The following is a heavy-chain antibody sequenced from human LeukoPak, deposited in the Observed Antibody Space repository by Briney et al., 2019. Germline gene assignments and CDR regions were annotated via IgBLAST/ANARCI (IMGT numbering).Heavy chain of an antibody. J-gene: IGHJ4*02. Sequence: SETLSLTCTVSGGSISSSSYYWGWIRQPPGKGLEWIGSIYYSGSTYYNPSLKSRVAISVDTSKNQFSLKLSSVTAADTAVYYCARGQAYCGGDCYSDYWGQGTLVTVSS. D-gene: IGHD2-21*02. CDR3: ARGQAYCGGDCYSDY. CDR1: GGSISSSSYY. CDR2: IYYSGST. V-gene: IGHV4-39*01.